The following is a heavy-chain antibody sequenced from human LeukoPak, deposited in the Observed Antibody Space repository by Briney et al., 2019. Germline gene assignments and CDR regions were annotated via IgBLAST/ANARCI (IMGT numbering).Heavy chain of an antibody. CDR3: ARKATLYYDFWSGYPYYYYGMDV. J-gene: IGHJ6*02. CDR1: GYTFTSYD. Sequence: GASVKVSCKASGYTFTSYDINRVRQATGQGLEWMGWMNPNSGDTGYAQKFQGRVTMTRNTSISTAYMELSSLRSEDTAVYYCARKATLYYDFWSGYPYYYYGMDVWGQGTTVTVSS. CDR2: MNPNSGDT. V-gene: IGHV1-8*01. D-gene: IGHD3-3*01.